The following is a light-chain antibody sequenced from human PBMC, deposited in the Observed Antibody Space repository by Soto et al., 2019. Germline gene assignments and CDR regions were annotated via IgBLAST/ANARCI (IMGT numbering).Light chain of an antibody. V-gene: IGKV1-5*03. Sequence: DIQMTQSPSTLSASVGDRVNITCRASQSISSWLAWYQQKPEKAPNLLIYKASSLESGVPSRFSATGSGTELTLTISTLQPDDFATYYCQQYIRYPLTFGQGTRLEI. CDR2: KAS. CDR3: QQYIRYPLT. CDR1: QSISSW. J-gene: IGKJ5*01.